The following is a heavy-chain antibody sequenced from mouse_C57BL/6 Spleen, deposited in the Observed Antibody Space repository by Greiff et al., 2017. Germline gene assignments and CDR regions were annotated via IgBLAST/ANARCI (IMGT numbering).Heavy chain of an antibody. CDR3: ARDGIYYYGSSYVYYFDY. CDR2: IDPNSGGT. V-gene: IGHV1-72*01. J-gene: IGHJ2*01. CDR1: GYTFTSYW. Sequence: VQLQQPGAELVKPGASVKLSCKASGYTFTSYWMHWVKQRPGRGLEWIGRIDPNSGGTKYNEKFKSKATLTVDKPSSTAYMQLSSLTSEASAVYYCARDGIYYYGSSYVYYFDYWGQGTTLTVSS. D-gene: IGHD1-1*01.